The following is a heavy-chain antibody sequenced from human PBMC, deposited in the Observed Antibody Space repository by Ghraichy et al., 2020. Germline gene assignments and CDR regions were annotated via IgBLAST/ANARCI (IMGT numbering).Heavy chain of an antibody. Sequence: GGSLRLSCAASGFTFSSYAMSWVRQAPGKGLEWVSAISGSGGSTYYADSVKGRFTISRDNSKNTLYLQMNSLRAEDTAVYYCAKVAYSSSSGYKHEYYYYMDVWGKGTTVTVSS. V-gene: IGHV3-23*01. CDR3: AKVAYSSSSGYKHEYYYYMDV. CDR1: GFTFSSYA. CDR2: ISGSGGST. J-gene: IGHJ6*03. D-gene: IGHD6-6*01.